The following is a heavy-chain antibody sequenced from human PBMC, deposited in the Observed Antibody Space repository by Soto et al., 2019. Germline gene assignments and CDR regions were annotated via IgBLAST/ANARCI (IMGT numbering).Heavy chain of an antibody. CDR2: IKQDGSEK. Sequence: GGSPRLSCAASGFTFSSYWMSWVRQAPGKGLEWVANIKQDGSEKYYVGSVKGRFTISRDNAKNSLYLQMNSLRAEDTAVYYCARDSSGWSHPFDYWGQGTLVTVSS. D-gene: IGHD6-19*01. CDR1: GFTFSSYW. J-gene: IGHJ4*02. CDR3: ARDSSGWSHPFDY. V-gene: IGHV3-7*03.